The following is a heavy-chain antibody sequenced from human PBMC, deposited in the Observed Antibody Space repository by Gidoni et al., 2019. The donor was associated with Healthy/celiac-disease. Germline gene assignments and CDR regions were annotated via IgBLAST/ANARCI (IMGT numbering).Heavy chain of an antibody. CDR3: ARTLDRYESSPMDV. Sequence: VQLVESGGGVVQPGRSLRLSCAASGFTFSSYARHWVRHAPGKGLAWVAVIAYDGSNKYYADCVKGRFTISRDNSKNTLYLQMNRLRAEDTAVYDCARTLDRYESSPMDVWGQGTTVTVSS. CDR1: GFTFSSYA. V-gene: IGHV3-30-3*01. D-gene: IGHD3-22*01. J-gene: IGHJ6*02. CDR2: IAYDGSNK.